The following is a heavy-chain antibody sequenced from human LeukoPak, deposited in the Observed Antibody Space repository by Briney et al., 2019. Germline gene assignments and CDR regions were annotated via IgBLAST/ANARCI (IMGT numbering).Heavy chain of an antibody. J-gene: IGHJ4*02. D-gene: IGHD3-22*01. V-gene: IGHV3-23*01. CDR2: ISGSGGST. CDR1: GFTFSSYG. CDR3: AKDSTHYRVWDDYDSTGLTY. Sequence: GGSLRLSCAASGFTFSSYGMSWVRQAPGKGLEWVSAISGSGGSTYYADSVKGRVTISRDNSKNTLYLQMNSLRAEDTAVYYCAKDSTHYRVWDDYDSTGLTYWGQGTLVTVSS.